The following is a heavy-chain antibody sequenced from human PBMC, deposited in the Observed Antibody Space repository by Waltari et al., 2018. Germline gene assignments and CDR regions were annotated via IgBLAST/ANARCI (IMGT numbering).Heavy chain of an antibody. V-gene: IGHV4-38-2*02. CDR2: IYHSGRT. CDR1: GSSPTSGYY. CDR3: ARAEGVAAGGKAYNYFDP. D-gene: IGHD2-15*01. J-gene: IGHJ5*02. Sequence: QVQLQESGPGLVKPSETLSLTCSVPGSSPTSGYYRAWIRQPPGQGFEWIGTIYHSGRTYYNPSLESRVTISVDTSKNQFSLKLASVTAADAALYYCARAEGVAAGGKAYNYFDPWGQGTLVTVSS.